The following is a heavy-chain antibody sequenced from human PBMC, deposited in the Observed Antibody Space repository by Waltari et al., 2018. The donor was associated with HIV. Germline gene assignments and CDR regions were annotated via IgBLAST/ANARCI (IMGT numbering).Heavy chain of an antibody. D-gene: IGHD3-16*02. CDR3: ACGYDYVWGSYRRGWCDP. V-gene: IGHV4-59*01. J-gene: IGHJ5*02. CDR2: IYYSGST. CDR1: GGSISSYY. Sequence: QVQLQESGPGLVKPSETLSLTCTVSGGSISSYYWSWIRQPPGKGLEWIGYIYYSGSTNYNPSRKSRVTISVDTSKNQFSLKLSSVTAADTAVYYCACGYDYVWGSYRRGWCDPWGQGTLVTVPS.